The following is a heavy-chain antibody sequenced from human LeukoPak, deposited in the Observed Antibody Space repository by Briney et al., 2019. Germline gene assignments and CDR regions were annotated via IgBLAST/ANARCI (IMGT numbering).Heavy chain of an antibody. CDR3: AREVDCSSTSCLRGDNWFDP. D-gene: IGHD2-2*01. J-gene: IGHJ5*02. V-gene: IGHV1-18*01. CDR1: GYTFTSYG. Sequence: ASVKVSCKASGYTFTSYGISWVRQAPGQGLEWMGWISAYNGNTNYAQKLQGRVTMTTDTSTSTAYMELRSLRSDDTAVYYCAREVDCSSTSCLRGDNWFDPWGQGTLVTVSS. CDR2: ISAYNGNT.